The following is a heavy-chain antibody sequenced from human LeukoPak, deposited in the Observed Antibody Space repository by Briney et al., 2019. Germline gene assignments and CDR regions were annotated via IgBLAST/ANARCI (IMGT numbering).Heavy chain of an antibody. CDR3: ARGRDSGYSGYDPIPRAYYYYYMDV. J-gene: IGHJ6*03. CDR1: GGSFSGYY. V-gene: IGHV4-34*01. D-gene: IGHD5-12*01. Sequence: SETLSLTCAVYGGSFSGYYWSWIRQPPGKGLEWIGEINHSGSTNYNPSLKSRVTVSVDTSKNQFSLKLSSVTAADTAVYYCARGRDSGYSGYDPIPRAYYYYYMDVWGKGTTVTVFS. CDR2: INHSGST.